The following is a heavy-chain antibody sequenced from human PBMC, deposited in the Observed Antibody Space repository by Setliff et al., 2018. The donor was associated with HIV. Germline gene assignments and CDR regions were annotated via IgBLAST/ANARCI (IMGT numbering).Heavy chain of an antibody. CDR2: IYYTGSA. Sequence: SETLSLTCTVSGGSISSGDYYWSWIRQHPRKGLEWIGYIYYTGSAYYNPSLKSRVTISVDTSKNQFSLKLSSVTAADSAVYYCARAPFYYGSGSYQTFDYWGQGTLVTVSS. CDR1: GGSISSGDYY. CDR3: ARAPFYYGSGSYQTFDY. D-gene: IGHD3-10*01. V-gene: IGHV4-31*03. J-gene: IGHJ4*02.